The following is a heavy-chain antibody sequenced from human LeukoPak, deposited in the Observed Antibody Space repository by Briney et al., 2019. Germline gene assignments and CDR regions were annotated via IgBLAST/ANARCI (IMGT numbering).Heavy chain of an antibody. J-gene: IGHJ4*02. CDR2: NSGRGGIT. CDR1: GFMFKNYA. Sequence: GGSLRLSCAVSGFMFKNYAMSWIRQAPGKGLEWVSGNSGRGGITYYADSVKGRFTISRDTSTNTLFLQMDSLRVEDTAVYYCAKDRPFGSGSFYGMFDYWGQGSLVTVSS. V-gene: IGHV3-23*01. D-gene: IGHD3-10*01. CDR3: AKDRPFGSGSFYGMFDY.